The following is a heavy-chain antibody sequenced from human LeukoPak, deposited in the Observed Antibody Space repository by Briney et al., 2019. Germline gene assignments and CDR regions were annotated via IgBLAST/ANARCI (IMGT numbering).Heavy chain of an antibody. Sequence: ASVKVSCKVSGYTLTELSMHWVRQAPGKGLEWMGGFDPEDGETIYAQKFQGRVTMTEDTSTDTAYMELSSLRSEDTAVYYCAADGLRYPDPYYFDYWGQGTLVTVSS. CDR2: FDPEDGET. CDR1: GYTLTELS. J-gene: IGHJ4*02. V-gene: IGHV1-24*01. CDR3: AADGLRYPDPYYFDY. D-gene: IGHD3-9*01.